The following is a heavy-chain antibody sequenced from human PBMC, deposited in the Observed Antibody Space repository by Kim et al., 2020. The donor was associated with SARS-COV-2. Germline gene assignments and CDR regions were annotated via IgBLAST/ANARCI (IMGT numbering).Heavy chain of an antibody. CDR2: IWYDGSNK. Sequence: GGSLRLSCAASGFTFSSYGMHWVRQAPGKGLEWVAVIWYDGSNKYYADSVKGRFTISRDNSKNTLYLQMNSLRAEDTAVYYCARGGYSSSWYNTPGYYYYGMDVWGQGTTVTVSS. V-gene: IGHV3-33*01. D-gene: IGHD6-13*01. CDR1: GFTFSSYG. CDR3: ARGGYSSSWYNTPGYYYYGMDV. J-gene: IGHJ6*02.